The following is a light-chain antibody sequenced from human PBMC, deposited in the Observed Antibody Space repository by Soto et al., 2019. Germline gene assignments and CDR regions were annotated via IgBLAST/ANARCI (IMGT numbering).Light chain of an antibody. J-gene: IGLJ1*01. CDR3: SSHTSSSTCV. Sequence: QPVLTKPASVSRSPGRALPISCIRSSSDVGGYNYVCWHQQHPGKAPKVVIYAVSNRPSGVSDRFSASKSGNTASLTISGLQAEDEAAYYCSSHTSSSTCVFGPGTKVTV. CDR2: AVS. CDR1: SSDVGGYNY. V-gene: IGLV2-14*01.